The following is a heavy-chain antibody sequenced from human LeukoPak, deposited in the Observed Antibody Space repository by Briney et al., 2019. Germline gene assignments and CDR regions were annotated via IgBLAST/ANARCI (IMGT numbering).Heavy chain of an antibody. CDR3: AREQQLVDPFDY. D-gene: IGHD6-13*01. V-gene: IGHV4-59*08. CDR1: GFTFGDYA. Sequence: PGGSLRLSCTASGFTFGDYAMSWIRQPPGKGLEWIGYIYYSGSTNYNPSLKSRVTISVDTSKNQFSLKLSSVTAADTAVYYCAREQQLVDPFDYWGQGTLVAVSS. CDR2: IYYSGST. J-gene: IGHJ4*02.